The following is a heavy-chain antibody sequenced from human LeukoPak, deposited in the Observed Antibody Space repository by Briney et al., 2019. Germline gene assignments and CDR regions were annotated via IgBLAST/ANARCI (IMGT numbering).Heavy chain of an antibody. V-gene: IGHV4-4*07. CDR1: GGSISSYY. J-gene: IGHJ4*02. Sequence: PSETLSLTCTVSGGSISSYYWTWIRQPAGKGLEWIGRIYVGGTPKYNPTLKSRVTMSIDTSRSQFSLKLSSVTAADTAVYYCARNVVVIAIGGIDYWGQGTLVTVSS. D-gene: IGHD2-21*01. CDR3: ARNVVVIAIGGIDY. CDR2: IYVGGTP.